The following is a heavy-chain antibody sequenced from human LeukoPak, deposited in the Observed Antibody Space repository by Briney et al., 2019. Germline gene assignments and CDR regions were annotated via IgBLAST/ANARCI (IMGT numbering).Heavy chain of an antibody. J-gene: IGHJ3*02. CDR1: GFTFSSYS. Sequence: GGSLRLSCAASGFTFSSYSMNWVRQAPGKGLEWVSSISSSSSYIYYADSVKGRFTISRDNAKNSLYLQMNSLRAEDTAVYYCASPNYDFWSGPPHDAFDIWGQGTMVTVSS. D-gene: IGHD3-3*01. CDR3: ASPNYDFWSGPPHDAFDI. CDR2: ISSSSSYI. V-gene: IGHV3-21*01.